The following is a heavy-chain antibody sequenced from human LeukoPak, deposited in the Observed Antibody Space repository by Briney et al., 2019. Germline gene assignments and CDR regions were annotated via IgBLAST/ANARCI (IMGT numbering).Heavy chain of an antibody. CDR3: AKKMGSGTYSTFDM. V-gene: IGHV3-23*01. D-gene: IGHD1-26*01. Sequence: GGSLRLSCAASKFTFSNYAMSWVRQAPGKGLEWVSAISGSGGTTYYAESVKGRFTTSRDNSKNTVYLQVNSLRAEDTAVYYCAKKMGSGTYSTFDMWGQGTMVTVSS. CDR2: ISGSGGTT. CDR1: KFTFSNYA. J-gene: IGHJ3*02.